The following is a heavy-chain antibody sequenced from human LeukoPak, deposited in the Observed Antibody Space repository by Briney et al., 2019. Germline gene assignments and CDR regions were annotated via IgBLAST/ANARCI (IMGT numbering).Heavy chain of an antibody. CDR2: IYDSGST. CDR1: GGSISSYY. Sequence: TSETLSLTCTVSGGSISSYYWSWIRQPPGKGLEWIGCIYDSGSTNYNPPLKSRVTISVDTSKNQFSLKLSSVTAADTAVYYCARLGYGDYDIDYWGQGTLVTVSS. CDR3: ARLGYGDYDIDY. J-gene: IGHJ4*02. V-gene: IGHV4-59*08. D-gene: IGHD4-17*01.